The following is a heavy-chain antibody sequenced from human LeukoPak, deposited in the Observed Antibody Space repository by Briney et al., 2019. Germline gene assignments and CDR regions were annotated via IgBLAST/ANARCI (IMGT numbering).Heavy chain of an antibody. CDR1: GYTFDNYA. J-gene: IGHJ6*02. CDR2: IIPIFGTA. CDR3: ARSPVATIQTAYYYGMDV. V-gene: IGHV1-69*13. Sequence: SVEVSCKASGYTFDNYAINWVRQAPGQGLEWMGGIIPIFGTANYAQKFQGRVTITADESTSTAYMELSSLRSEDTAVYYCARSPVATIQTAYYYGMDVWGQGTTVTVSS. D-gene: IGHD5-12*01.